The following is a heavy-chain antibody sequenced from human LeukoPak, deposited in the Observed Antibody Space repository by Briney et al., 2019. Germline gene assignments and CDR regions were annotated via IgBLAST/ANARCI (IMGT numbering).Heavy chain of an antibody. D-gene: IGHD4-17*01. CDR1: GGSFSGYY. CDR3: ASAGDYGDTHNWFDP. V-gene: IGHV4-34*01. Sequence: PSETLSLTCAVYGGSFSGYYWSWIRQPPGKGLEWIGEINHSGSTNYNPPLKSRVTISVDTSKNQFSLKLSSVTAADTAVYYCASAGDYGDTHNWFDPWGQGTLVTVSS. J-gene: IGHJ5*02. CDR2: INHSGST.